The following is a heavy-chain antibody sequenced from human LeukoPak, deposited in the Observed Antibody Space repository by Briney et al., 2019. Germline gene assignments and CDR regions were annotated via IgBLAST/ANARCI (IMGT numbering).Heavy chain of an antibody. Sequence: GASVKVSCKASGATFTNYDINWVRQATGQGLEWMGWLSPNSGDTGFAQNFQGRVTITRDTSITTAYMELSSLRYEDTAVYYCTRVPPAGGVRGLIPFFDQWGQGTPVTVSS. CDR1: GATFTNYD. V-gene: IGHV1-8*03. CDR3: TRVPPAGGVRGLIPFFDQ. D-gene: IGHD3-10*02. CDR2: LSPNSGDT. J-gene: IGHJ4*02.